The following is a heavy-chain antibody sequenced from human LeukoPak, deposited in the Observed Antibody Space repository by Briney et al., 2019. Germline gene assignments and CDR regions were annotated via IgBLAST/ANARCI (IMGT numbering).Heavy chain of an antibody. Sequence: GGSLRLSCAASGFIVSSNYMSWVRQAPGKGLEWVSIIYSGGSTNYADSVKGRFTISRDNAKNSLYLQMNSLRAEDTAVYYCAELGITMIGGVWGKGTTVTISS. D-gene: IGHD3-10*02. CDR2: IYSGGST. J-gene: IGHJ6*04. CDR3: AELGITMIGGV. V-gene: IGHV3-53*01. CDR1: GFIVSSNY.